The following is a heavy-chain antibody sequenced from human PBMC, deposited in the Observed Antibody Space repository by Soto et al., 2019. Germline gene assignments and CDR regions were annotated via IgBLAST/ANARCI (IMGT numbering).Heavy chain of an antibody. CDR1: GGSISSYY. V-gene: IGHV4-59*01. D-gene: IGHD3-16*01. J-gene: IGHJ3*02. Sequence: SETLSLTCTVSGGSISSYYWSWIRQPSEKGLEWIGYIYYSGSTNYNPSLKSRVTISVDTSKNQFSLKLSSVTAADTAVYYCAREGGGSRYAFDIWGQGTMVTVSS. CDR3: AREGGGSRYAFDI. CDR2: IYYSGST.